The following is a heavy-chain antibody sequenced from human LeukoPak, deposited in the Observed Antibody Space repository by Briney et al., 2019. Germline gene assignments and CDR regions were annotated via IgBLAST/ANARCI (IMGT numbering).Heavy chain of an antibody. CDR1: GFTFSSYW. CDR2: IKQDGSEK. V-gene: IGHV3-7*01. D-gene: IGHD3-3*01. CDR3: VRESDVWSGPGIGRPLDV. J-gene: IGHJ6*04. Sequence: GGSLRLSCAASGFTFSSYWMGWVRQAPGKGLEWVANIKQDGSEKYYVDSVKGRFTISRDNAKNSVSLQMDGLRAEDTAVYHCVRESDVWSGPGIGRPLDVWGKGTTVTVSS.